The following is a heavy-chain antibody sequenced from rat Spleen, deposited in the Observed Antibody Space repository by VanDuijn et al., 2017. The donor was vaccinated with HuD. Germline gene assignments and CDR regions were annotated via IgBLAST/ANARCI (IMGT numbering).Heavy chain of an antibody. J-gene: IGHJ4*01. V-gene: IGHV5-29*01. Sequence: EVQLVESGGGLVQPARSMKLSCAASGFTFSNYGMAWVRQAPTKGLEWVATISYDGSSTYYRDSVKGRFTIYRDNAKSTLYLQMDSLRSEDTATYYCARHGLTGGWVMDAWGQGASVPVSS. CDR3: ARHGLTGGWVMDA. D-gene: IGHD5-1*01. CDR1: GFTFSNYG. CDR2: ISYDGSST.